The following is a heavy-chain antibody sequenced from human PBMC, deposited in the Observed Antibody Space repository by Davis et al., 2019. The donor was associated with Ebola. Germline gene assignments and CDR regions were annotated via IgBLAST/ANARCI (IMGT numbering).Heavy chain of an antibody. Sequence: AVSVKVSCKASGYTFTSYGLSWVRQALGQGLEWMGWITAYNGNTNYAQKVRGRATMTTDTSTSTAYMELRSLRSDDTAVYYCAKLGDDYYDSSHFDYWGQGTLVTVSS. CDR2: ITAYNGNT. J-gene: IGHJ4*02. D-gene: IGHD3-22*01. V-gene: IGHV1-18*01. CDR3: AKLGDDYYDSSHFDY. CDR1: GYTFTSYG.